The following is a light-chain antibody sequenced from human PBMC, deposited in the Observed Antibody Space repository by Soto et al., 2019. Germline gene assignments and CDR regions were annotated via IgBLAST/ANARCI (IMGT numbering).Light chain of an antibody. V-gene: IGKV1-9*01. CDR2: DAS. CDR3: QQYATYPRT. Sequence: IPLSPTPYSLSATVGDRVTITCRASQSINSYLAWYQQKPGKVPQLLIYDASILQSGVPSRFSGSGSGTDFTLTISSLQPDDFATYYCQQYATYPRTFGQGTKVDIK. J-gene: IGKJ1*01. CDR1: QSINSY.